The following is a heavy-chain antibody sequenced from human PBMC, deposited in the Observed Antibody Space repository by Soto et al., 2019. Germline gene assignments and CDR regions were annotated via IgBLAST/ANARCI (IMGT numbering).Heavy chain of an antibody. J-gene: IGHJ6*02. CDR2: IKTKTHGERT. CDR1: GFAFSNAW. D-gene: IGHD2-15*01. V-gene: IGHV3-15*07. Sequence: EVQLVESGGGSVKPGGSLTLSCAASGFAFSNAWMNWVRQAPGKGLEWVGRIKTKTHGERTDYAAPVKGRFSISRDDSKYTLYRQMSSLKVDDTAVYYCTTGSVEGVWGQGTTVTVSS. CDR3: TTGSVEGV.